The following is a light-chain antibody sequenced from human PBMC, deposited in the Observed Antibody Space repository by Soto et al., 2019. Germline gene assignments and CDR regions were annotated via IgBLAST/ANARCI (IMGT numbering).Light chain of an antibody. CDR2: DAS. CDR1: QSVSRC. V-gene: IGKV3-11*01. CDR3: QQSSNWPLT. Sequence: EIVLTQSPATLSLSPGERATLSCRASQSVSRCLAWYQQKPGQAPRLLIYDASNRATGIPARFSGSGSGTDFTLTISSLEPEDFAVYYCQQSSNWPLTFGGGTKVEIK. J-gene: IGKJ4*01.